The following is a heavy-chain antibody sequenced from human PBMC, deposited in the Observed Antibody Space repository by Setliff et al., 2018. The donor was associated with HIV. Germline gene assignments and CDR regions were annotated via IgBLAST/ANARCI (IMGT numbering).Heavy chain of an antibody. J-gene: IGHJ4*02. CDR2: INTNTGNP. CDR3: ARGYCSGGTCYAGLFDY. CDR1: GYTFTSYT. V-gene: IGHV7-4-1*02. Sequence: GASVKVSCKASGYTFTSYTMNWVRQAPGQGLEWMGWINTNTGNPTYAQGFTGRFVFSLDTSVSTAYLQISSLKAEDTAVYYCARGYCSGGTCYAGLFDYWGRGTLVTSPQ. D-gene: IGHD2-15*01.